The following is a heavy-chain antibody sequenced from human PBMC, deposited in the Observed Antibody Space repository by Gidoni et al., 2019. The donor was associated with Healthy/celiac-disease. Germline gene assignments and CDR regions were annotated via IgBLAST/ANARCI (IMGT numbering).Heavy chain of an antibody. CDR3: ARDWPRFLEWLLVQDDAFDI. V-gene: IGHV4-39*07. J-gene: IGHJ3*02. Sequence: QLQLQESGPGLVKPSETLSLTCTVSGGSISSSSYYWGWIRQPPGKGLEWIGSIYYSGSTHYNPSLKSRVTISVDTSKNQFSLKLSSVTAADTAVYYCARDWPRFLEWLLVQDDAFDIWGQGTMVTVSS. CDR1: GGSISSSSYY. D-gene: IGHD3-3*01. CDR2: IYYSGST.